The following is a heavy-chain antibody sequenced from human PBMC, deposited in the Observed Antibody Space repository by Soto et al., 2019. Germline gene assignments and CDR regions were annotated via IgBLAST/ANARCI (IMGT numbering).Heavy chain of an antibody. D-gene: IGHD4-17*01. J-gene: IGHJ4*02. Sequence: ASVKVSCKASGYTFTSYYMHWVRQAPGQGLEWMGIINPIGGSTSYAKTFQGSVTMTRDTSTSTVYMELSSLRSEETAVYYCARTDYGDSRRALDXWGQGTLVTVSX. CDR1: GYTFTSYY. V-gene: IGHV1-46*01. CDR3: ARTDYGDSRRALDX. CDR2: INPIGGST.